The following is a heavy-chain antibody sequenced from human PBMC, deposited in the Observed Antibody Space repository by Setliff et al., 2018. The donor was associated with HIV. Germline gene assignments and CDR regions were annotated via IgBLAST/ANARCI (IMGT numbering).Heavy chain of an antibody. V-gene: IGHV4-59*01. CDR1: GGSISTYY. Sequence: TSETLSLTCAVSGGSISTYYWSWVRQPPGKGLEWIGFIYYSGSTNYNPSLKSRVTLSVVTSKNQFSLKLSSVTAADTAVYYCARGLYTGSYYYMDVWGKGTTVTVSS. J-gene: IGHJ6*03. D-gene: IGHD3-16*01. CDR3: ARGLYTGSYYYMDV. CDR2: IYYSGST.